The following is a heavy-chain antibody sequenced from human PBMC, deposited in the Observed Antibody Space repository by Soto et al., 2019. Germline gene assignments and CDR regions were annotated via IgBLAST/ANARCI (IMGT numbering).Heavy chain of an antibody. D-gene: IGHD6-13*01. J-gene: IGHJ6*02. CDR2: INPNSGAT. CDR3: AKDTRYRRRWNYYTDYGLDV. CDR1: GDTFTAYF. V-gene: IGHV1-2*02. Sequence: ASVKVSCKAPGDTFTAYFILWVRQAPGQGLEWMGWINPNSGATHYAQKFQGRVTMTSDTSISSAYMELTGLTSDDTAVYYCAKDTRYRRRWNYYTDYGLDVWGQGTTVTVSS.